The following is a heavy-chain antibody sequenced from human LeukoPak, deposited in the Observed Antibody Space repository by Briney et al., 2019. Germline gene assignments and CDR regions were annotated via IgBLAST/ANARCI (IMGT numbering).Heavy chain of an antibody. Sequence: ASVKVSCKASGYTFTNYGISWVRQAPGQGLEWMGWINPNSGGTNYAQKFQGRVTMTRDTSISTAYMELSRLRSDDTAVYYCEAATPESAFDYWGQGTLVTVSS. CDR2: INPNSGGT. J-gene: IGHJ4*02. D-gene: IGHD2-15*01. CDR3: EAATPESAFDY. CDR1: GYTFTNYG. V-gene: IGHV1-2*02.